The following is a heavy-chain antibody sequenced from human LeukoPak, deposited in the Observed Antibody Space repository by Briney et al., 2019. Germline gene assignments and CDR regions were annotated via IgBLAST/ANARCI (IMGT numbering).Heavy chain of an antibody. CDR3: ARGDILTGYRTNGAFDY. Sequence: PSETLSLTCTVSGGSISSYYWSWIRQPPGKGLEWIGYIYYSGSTNYNPSLKSRVTISVDTSKNQFSLKLSSVTAADTAVYYCARGDILTGYRTNGAFDYWGQGTLVTVSS. V-gene: IGHV4-59*08. CDR2: IYYSGST. D-gene: IGHD3-9*01. J-gene: IGHJ4*02. CDR1: GGSISSYY.